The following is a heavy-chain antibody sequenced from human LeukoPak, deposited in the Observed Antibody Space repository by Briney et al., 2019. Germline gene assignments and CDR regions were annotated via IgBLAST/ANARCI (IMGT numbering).Heavy chain of an antibody. CDR3: TTYGRDGYKGYY. J-gene: IGHJ4*01. CDR2: IEGISDTI. D-gene: IGHD5-24*01. V-gene: IGHV3-48*04. Sequence: GGSLRLSCAASGFTFSLYSISWVRHAPGKGLEWISYIEGISDTIYYADSVKGRFTISRDNAKNSVYLQMNSLSAADTAVYYCTTYGRDGYKGYYWGHGARVTVSS. CDR1: GFTFSLYS.